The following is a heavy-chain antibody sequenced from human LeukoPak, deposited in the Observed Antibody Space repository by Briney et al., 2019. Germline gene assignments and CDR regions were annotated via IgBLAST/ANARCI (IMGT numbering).Heavy chain of an antibody. CDR3: ARDCSGGSCYSAADAFDI. D-gene: IGHD2-15*01. CDR2: IYYSGST. CDR1: GGSISSSSYY. Sequence: SETLSLTCTVSGGSISSSSYYWGWIRQPPGKGLEWIGSIYYSGSTYYNPSLKSRVTISVDTSKNQFSLKLSSVTAADTAVYYCARDCSGGSCYSAADAFDIWGQGTMVTVSS. V-gene: IGHV4-39*07. J-gene: IGHJ3*02.